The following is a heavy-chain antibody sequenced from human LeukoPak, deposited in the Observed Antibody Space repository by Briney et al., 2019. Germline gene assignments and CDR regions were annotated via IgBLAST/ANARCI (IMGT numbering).Heavy chain of an antibody. V-gene: IGHV3-30*18. CDR3: AKGLARFGYGALLDY. Sequence: GGSLRLSCAASGFIFNSHSMNWVRQAPGKGLEWVAVISYDGPNKYYADSVRGRFTISRDNSKNTQYLQMNSLRSEDTAVYYCAKGLARFGYGALLDYWGQGTLVTVSS. J-gene: IGHJ4*02. CDR2: ISYDGPNK. CDR1: GFIFNSHS. D-gene: IGHD4/OR15-4a*01.